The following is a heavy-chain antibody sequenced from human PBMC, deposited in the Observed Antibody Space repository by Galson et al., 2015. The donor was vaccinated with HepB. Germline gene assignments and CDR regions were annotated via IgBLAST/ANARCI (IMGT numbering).Heavy chain of an antibody. J-gene: IGHJ1*01. CDR2: IWSDGTNK. D-gene: IGHD5-24*01. V-gene: IGHV3-33*06. Sequence: SLRLSCAASGFTFRIHGMNWVRQAPGKGPEWVASIWSDGTNKYYADSVKGRFTISRDNSKNTLYLQMNSLRAEDTAVYYCAKAFPVQTATVFSGDWGQGTLVSVS. CDR3: AKAFPVQTATVFSGD. CDR1: GFTFRIHG.